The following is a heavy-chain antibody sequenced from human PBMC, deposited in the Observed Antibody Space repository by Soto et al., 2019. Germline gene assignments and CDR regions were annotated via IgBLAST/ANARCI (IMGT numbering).Heavy chain of an antibody. CDR3: AKSRFLEWSPDY. CDR2: ISWNSGSI. Sequence: EVQLVESGGGLVQPGRSLRLSCAASGFTFDDYAMHWVRQAPGKGLEWVSGISWNSGSIGYADSVKGRFTISRDNAKNSLYLQMNSLRAEDTALYYCAKSRFLEWSPDYWGQGTLVTVSS. V-gene: IGHV3-9*01. CDR1: GFTFDDYA. D-gene: IGHD3-3*01. J-gene: IGHJ4*02.